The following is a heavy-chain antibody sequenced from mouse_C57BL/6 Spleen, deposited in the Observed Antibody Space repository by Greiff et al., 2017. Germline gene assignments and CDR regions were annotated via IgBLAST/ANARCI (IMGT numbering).Heavy chain of an antibody. CDR1: GYTFTSYW. V-gene: IGHV1-72*01. D-gene: IGHD1-1*01. Sequence: QVQLQQPGAELVKPGASVKLSCKASGYTFTSYWMHWVKQRPGRGLEWIGRIDPNSGGTKYNEKFKSKATLTVDKPSSTAYMQLSILTSEDSAVYYCARSITTVVAPFAYWGQGTLVTVSA. J-gene: IGHJ3*01. CDR3: ARSITTVVAPFAY. CDR2: IDPNSGGT.